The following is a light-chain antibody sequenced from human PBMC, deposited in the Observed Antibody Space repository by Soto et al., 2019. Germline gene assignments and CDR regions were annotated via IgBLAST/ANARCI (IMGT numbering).Light chain of an antibody. CDR2: DAS. Sequence: ETGSTQSPSTLSLSPEERDTLPCRASQSISSYLAWYQQIAGQAPRLLMYDASTRSTGRPARFSGSRSGTDFTLTISSLEPADAVVYYCQQRSNWSSKAFGQGTRLDIK. CDR1: QSISSY. J-gene: IGKJ5*01. V-gene: IGKV3-11*01. CDR3: QQRSNWSSKA.